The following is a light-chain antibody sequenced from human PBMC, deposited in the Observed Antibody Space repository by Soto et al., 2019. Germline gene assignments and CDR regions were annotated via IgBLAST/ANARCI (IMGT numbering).Light chain of an antibody. CDR1: TSFVGTYNF. Sequence: QSALTQPASVSGSAGQSITISCTGTTSFVGTYNFVSWYQQHPGKAPRVLIYEGTKRPSGVSNRFSGSTSGSTASLTISGLQTEDEADYYCCSYVGASIYVFGTGTKVTVL. CDR2: EGT. V-gene: IGLV2-23*01. CDR3: CSYVGASIYV. J-gene: IGLJ1*01.